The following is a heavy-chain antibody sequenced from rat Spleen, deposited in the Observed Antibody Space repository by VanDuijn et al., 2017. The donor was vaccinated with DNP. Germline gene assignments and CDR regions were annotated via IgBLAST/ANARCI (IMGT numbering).Heavy chain of an antibody. CDR1: GFTFSNYG. D-gene: IGHD1-9*01. Sequence: EVQLVESGGGLVQPGRSLKLSCAASGFTFSNYGMAWVRQAPTKGLEWVASITNSGGSTYYRDSVKGRFTISRDNAKSTLYLQMDSLRSEDTATYYCTTYYGYNYYAMDAWGQGTSVTVSS. V-gene: IGHV5-27*01. J-gene: IGHJ4*01. CDR2: ITNSGGST. CDR3: TTYYGYNYYAMDA.